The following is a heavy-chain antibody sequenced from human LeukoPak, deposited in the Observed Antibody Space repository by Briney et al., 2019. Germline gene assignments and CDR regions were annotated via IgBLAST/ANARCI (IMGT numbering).Heavy chain of an antibody. Sequence: PSETLSLTCALSAGSISSGGYSWSWIRQPPGKGLEWIGYIYHSGSTYYNPSLKSRVTISVDRSKNQFSLKLSSVTAADTAVYYCARTAGNWIFDYWGQGTLVTVSS. V-gene: IGHV4-30-2*01. J-gene: IGHJ4*02. CDR1: AGSISSGGYS. CDR2: IYHSGST. D-gene: IGHD1-20*01. CDR3: ARTAGNWIFDY.